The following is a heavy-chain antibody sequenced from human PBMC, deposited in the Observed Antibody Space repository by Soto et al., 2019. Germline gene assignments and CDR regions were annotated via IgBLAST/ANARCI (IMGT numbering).Heavy chain of an antibody. J-gene: IGHJ4*02. V-gene: IGHV1-69*04. D-gene: IGHD3-10*01. CDR1: GGTFSSYT. CDR3: VRDWESTTQTWGFGDS. Sequence: QVQVVQSGAEVKKPGSSVKVSCKASGGTFSSYTITWVRQAPGQGLEWLGRIIPIFGVTNYAQKFQDRLTMFADRPTTTAYMVLSSLTSADTAVYYCVRDWESTTQTWGFGDSWGQGTLVTVSS. CDR2: IIPIFGVT.